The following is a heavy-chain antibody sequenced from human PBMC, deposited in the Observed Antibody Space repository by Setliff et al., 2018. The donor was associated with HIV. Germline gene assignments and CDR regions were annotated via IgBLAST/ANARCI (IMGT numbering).Heavy chain of an antibody. Sequence: PSETLSLTCAVYGESFSGYYWTWIRQHPGGGLEWIGYIYHTGKTYYNPSLQSRIIMSLDMSQNQFSLKLSSVTAADTAVYYCAKEGNSVDNWLDPWGPGTLVTVSS. CDR2: IYHTGKT. V-gene: IGHV4-31*11. D-gene: IGHD1-26*01. CDR1: GESFSGYY. J-gene: IGHJ5*02. CDR3: AKEGNSVDNWLDP.